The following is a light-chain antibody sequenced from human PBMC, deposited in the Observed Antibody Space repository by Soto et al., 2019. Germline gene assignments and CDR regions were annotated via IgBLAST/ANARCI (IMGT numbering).Light chain of an antibody. J-gene: IGLJ1*01. CDR3: ISYTSDDVRYV. CDR1: NSDVGIYDF. CDR2: EVS. V-gene: IGLV2-14*01. Sequence: QSVLTQPASVSGTPGQSITISCTGSNSDVGIYDFVSWYQHHPGRAPKLIVFEVSHRPSGVSNRFSGSKSGNTASLTISGLQSEDEADYYCISYTSDDVRYVFGTGTKVTVL.